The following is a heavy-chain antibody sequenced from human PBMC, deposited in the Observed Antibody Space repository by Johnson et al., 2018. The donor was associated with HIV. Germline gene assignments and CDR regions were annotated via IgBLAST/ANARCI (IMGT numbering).Heavy chain of an antibody. J-gene: IGHJ3*02. D-gene: IGHD1-26*01. CDR2: ISSSGGSI. Sequence: VQLVESGGGLVQPGGSLRLSCAASGFIFSDYYMSWIRQAPGKGLEWVSYISSSGGSIYYADSVKGRFTISRDNAKNSLYLQMNSLGAGDTAVYYCARSRGSGRYLGSAFDIWGQGTMVTVSS. CDR1: GFIFSDYY. CDR3: ARSRGSGRYLGSAFDI. V-gene: IGHV3-11*04.